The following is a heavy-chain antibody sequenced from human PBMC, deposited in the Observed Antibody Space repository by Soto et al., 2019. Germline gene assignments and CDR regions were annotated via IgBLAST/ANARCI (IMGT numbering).Heavy chain of an antibody. V-gene: IGHV1-18*04. CDR2: ISAYNGNT. D-gene: IGHD3-9*01. J-gene: IGHJ4*02. CDR1: GYTFTSYG. CDR3: ARGDYDILTGYPSTSDY. Sequence: QVQLVQSGAEVKKPGASVKVSCKASGYTFTSYGISWVRQAPGQGLEWMGWISAYNGNTNYAQKLQGRVTMTTDTSTSTAYRELRSLRSDDTAVYYCARGDYDILTGYPSTSDYWGQGTLVTVSS.